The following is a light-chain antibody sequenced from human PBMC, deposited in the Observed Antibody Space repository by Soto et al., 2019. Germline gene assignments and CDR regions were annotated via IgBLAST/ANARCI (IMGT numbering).Light chain of an antibody. CDR1: ESLYTY. V-gene: IGKV3-11*01. CDR2: DTS. J-gene: IGKJ3*01. CDR3: QEHGNWPRRT. Sequence: EIFLTQYPATLSWSPGETATLSWRASESLYTYLAWFQQQPGQAPRLLIYDTSSRATGVPARFSGSGSGTDYTLTIRSLEPHDFAVYYCQEHGNWPRRTFGPGTKVDIK.